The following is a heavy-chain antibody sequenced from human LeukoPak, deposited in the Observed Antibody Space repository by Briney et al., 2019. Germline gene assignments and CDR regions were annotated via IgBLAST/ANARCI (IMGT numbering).Heavy chain of an antibody. CDR1: GFTFSTYT. V-gene: IGHV3-23*01. D-gene: IGHD3-10*01. CDR2: ILVSGGK. CDR3: ATDRIYADGLRDFYY. Sequence: GGSLRLSCKASGFTFSTYTMSWIRQAPGEGLRWVSGILVSGGKYYADSVKGRFTISRDNSKNTLYLQMNSLRADDTAVYCCATDRIYADGLRDFYYWGQGTLVTVSS. J-gene: IGHJ4*02.